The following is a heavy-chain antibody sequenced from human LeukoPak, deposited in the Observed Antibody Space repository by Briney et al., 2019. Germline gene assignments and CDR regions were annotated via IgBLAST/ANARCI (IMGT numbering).Heavy chain of an antibody. D-gene: IGHD2-21*02. CDR2: IYYSGST. V-gene: IGHV4-59*08. CDR1: GGSISSYY. Sequence: SETLSLTCTVSGGSISSYYWSWIRQPPGKGLEWIGYIYYSGSTNYNPSLKSRVTISVDTSKNQFSLKLSSVTAADTAVYYCARHRPTTCGDCYQTPYFDYWGQGTLVTVSS. J-gene: IGHJ4*02. CDR3: ARHRPTTCGDCYQTPYFDY.